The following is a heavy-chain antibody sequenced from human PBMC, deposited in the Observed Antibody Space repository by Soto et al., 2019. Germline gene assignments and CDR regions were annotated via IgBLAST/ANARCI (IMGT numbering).Heavy chain of an antibody. Sequence: ASVKVSCKVCGYTLTELSMHWVGQAAGKGREWMGGFDPEDGETIYAQKFQGRVTMTEDTSTATAYMELSSLRSEDTAVSYCATGVYSSSWPPTPYYYGMDVWGQGTTVTVSS. CDR3: ATGVYSSSWPPTPYYYGMDV. V-gene: IGHV1-24*01. J-gene: IGHJ6*02. CDR1: GYTLTELS. CDR2: FDPEDGET. D-gene: IGHD6-13*01.